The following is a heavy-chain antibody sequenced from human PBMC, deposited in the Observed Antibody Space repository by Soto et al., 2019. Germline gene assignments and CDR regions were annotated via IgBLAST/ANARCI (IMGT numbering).Heavy chain of an antibody. CDR2: IYYSGST. CDR1: GGSISSYY. J-gene: IGHJ3*02. CDR3: ARGTIIAAFDI. V-gene: IGHV4-59*01. Sequence: SETLSLTCTVSGGSISSYYWSWIRQPPGKGLEWIGYIYYSGSTNYNPSLKSRVTISVDTSKNQFSLKLSSVTAADTAVYYCARGTIIAAFDIWGQGTMVTVSS. D-gene: IGHD1-7*01.